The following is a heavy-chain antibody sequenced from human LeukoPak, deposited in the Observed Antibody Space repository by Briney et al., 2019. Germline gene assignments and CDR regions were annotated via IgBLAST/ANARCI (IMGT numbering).Heavy chain of an antibody. D-gene: IGHD3-3*01. J-gene: IGHJ4*02. Sequence: GGSLRPSCAASGFTFSSYWMTWVRQAPGKGLEWVANIKQDGSEKYYVDSVKGRFTISRDNAKNSLYLQMNSLRAEDTAVYYCARPHYDFWSGPIDYWGQGTLVTVSS. CDR1: GFTFSSYW. CDR2: IKQDGSEK. CDR3: ARPHYDFWSGPIDY. V-gene: IGHV3-7*01.